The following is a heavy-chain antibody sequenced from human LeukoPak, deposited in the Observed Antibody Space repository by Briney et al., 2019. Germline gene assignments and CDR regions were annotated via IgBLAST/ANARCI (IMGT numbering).Heavy chain of an antibody. J-gene: IGHJ4*02. CDR2: ISYDGSNK. CDR3: AKDDSNYFDY. V-gene: IGHV3-30*18. D-gene: IGHD3-22*01. Sequence: PGGSLRLSCAASGFTFSSYGMPWVRQAPGKGLEWVAVISYDGSNKYYADSVKGRFTISRDNSKNTLYLQMNSLRAGDTAVYYCAKDDSNYFDYWGQGTLVTVSS. CDR1: GFTFSSYG.